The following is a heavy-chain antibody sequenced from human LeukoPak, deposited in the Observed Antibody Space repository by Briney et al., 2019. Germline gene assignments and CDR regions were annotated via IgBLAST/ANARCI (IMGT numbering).Heavy chain of an antibody. CDR2: IYHSGST. V-gene: IGHV4-38-2*01. CDR1: GYSISSGYY. Sequence: PSETLSLTCAVSGYSISSGYYWGWIRQPPGKGLEWIGSIYHSGSTHYNPSLESRVTISVDTSKNQFSLKLSSVTAADTAVYYCARRPGPHPHYFDYWGQGTLVTVSS. J-gene: IGHJ4*02. D-gene: IGHD3-10*01. CDR3: ARRPGPHPHYFDY.